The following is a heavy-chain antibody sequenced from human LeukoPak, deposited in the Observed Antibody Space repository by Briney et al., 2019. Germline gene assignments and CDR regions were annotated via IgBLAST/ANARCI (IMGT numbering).Heavy chain of an antibody. CDR2: IYTSGST. V-gene: IGHV4-4*07. CDR1: GGSISNYY. J-gene: IGHJ6*02. CDR3: ARAGYCSGGSCYLPSYYYYGMDV. D-gene: IGHD2-15*01. Sequence: SETLSLTCTVSGGSISNYYWSWIRQPAGKGLEWIGRIYTSGSTNYNPSLKSRVTMSVDTSKNQFSLKLSSVTAADTAVYYCARAGYCSGGSCYLPSYYYYGMDVWGQGTTVTVSS.